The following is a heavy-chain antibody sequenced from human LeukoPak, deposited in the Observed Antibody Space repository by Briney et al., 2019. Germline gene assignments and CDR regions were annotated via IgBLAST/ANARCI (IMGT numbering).Heavy chain of an antibody. CDR2: ISDSGGST. V-gene: IGHV3-23*01. CDR1: GFTFSSFA. D-gene: IGHD6-19*01. Sequence: GRSLRLSCAASGFTFSSFAMSWVRQAPAKGLECVSTISDSGGSTFYADSVKGRFTISRDHSKNTLYLQMNSLRAEDTAVYYCAKDRGAVADYFDSWGQGTLVTVSS. J-gene: IGHJ4*02. CDR3: AKDRGAVADYFDS.